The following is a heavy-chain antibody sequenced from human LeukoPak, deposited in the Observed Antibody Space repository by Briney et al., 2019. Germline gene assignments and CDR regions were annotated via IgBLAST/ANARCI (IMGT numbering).Heavy chain of an antibody. CDR3: ARGSPNYDFWSGYSSDNVPFDY. V-gene: IGHV1-18*01. D-gene: IGHD3-3*01. CDR2: ISAYNGNT. CDR1: GYTFTSYS. J-gene: IGHJ4*02. Sequence: GASVKVSCKASGYTFTSYSISWVRQAPGQGLEWMGWISAYNGNTNYAQKLQGRVTMTTDTSTSTAYMELRSLRSDDTAVYYCARGSPNYDFWSGYSSDNVPFDYWGQGTLVTVSS.